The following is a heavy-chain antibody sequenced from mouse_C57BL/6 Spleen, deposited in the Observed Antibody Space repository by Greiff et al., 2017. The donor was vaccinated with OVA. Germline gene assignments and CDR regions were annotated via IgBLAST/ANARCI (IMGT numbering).Heavy chain of an antibody. CDR1: GYAFTNYL. J-gene: IGHJ4*01. V-gene: IGHV1-54*01. CDR3: AKGLHYAMDY. Sequence: QVQLKQSGAELVRPGTSVKVSCKASGYAFTNYLIEWVKQRPGQGLEWIGVINPGSGGTNYNEKFKGKATLTADKSSSTAYMQLSSLTSEDYAVYFCAKGLHYAMDYWGQGTSVTVSA. CDR2: INPGSGGT. D-gene: IGHD2-10*01.